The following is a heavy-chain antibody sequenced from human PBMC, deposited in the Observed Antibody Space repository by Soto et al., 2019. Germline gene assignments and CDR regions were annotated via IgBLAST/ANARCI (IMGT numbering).Heavy chain of an antibody. CDR3: EHANLRGNSDY. V-gene: IGHV2-5*02. CDR2: IYWDVDK. D-gene: IGHD2-21*02. CDR1: GFSLSTSGVG. Sequence: QITLKESGPTLVKPTQTLTLTCTFSGFSLSTSGVGVGWIRQPPGKALEWLALIYWDVDKRYSPSLKSGHTSPTXTSKNPVDLTTTNMDPVDTATYYCEHANLRGNSDYWGQGTLFTVSS. J-gene: IGHJ4*02.